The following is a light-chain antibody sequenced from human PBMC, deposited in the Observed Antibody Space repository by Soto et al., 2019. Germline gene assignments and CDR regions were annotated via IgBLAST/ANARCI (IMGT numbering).Light chain of an antibody. V-gene: IGLV2-23*01. J-gene: IGLJ2*01. CDR3: CSFAVGAALV. CDR2: EGT. Sequence: QSALTQPASVSASPGQSITISCTGTSSNVGTYDLVSWYQHHPDKAPKLIIYEGTKRPSGFSSRFSGSKSGNTASLTISGLQAEDDADYYCCSFAVGAALVFGGGTKVTVL. CDR1: SSNVGTYDL.